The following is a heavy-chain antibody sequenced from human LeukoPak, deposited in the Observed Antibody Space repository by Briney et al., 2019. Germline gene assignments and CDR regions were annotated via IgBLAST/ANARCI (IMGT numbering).Heavy chain of an antibody. CDR3: ARELGAHYYDSSGYYGGSFDI. CDR2: IYYSGST. J-gene: IGHJ3*02. Sequence: SETLSLTCTVSGGSISSYYWSWIRQPPGKGLEWIGYIYYSGSTYYNPSLKSRVTISVDTSKNQFSLKLSSVTAADTAVYYCARELGAHYYDSSGYYGGSFDIWGQGTMVTVSS. D-gene: IGHD3-22*01. V-gene: IGHV4-59*06. CDR1: GGSISSYY.